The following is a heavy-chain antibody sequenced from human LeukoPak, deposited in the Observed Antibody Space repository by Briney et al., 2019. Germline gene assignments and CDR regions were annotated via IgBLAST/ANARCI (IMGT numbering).Heavy chain of an antibody. Sequence: ASVKVSCKASGYTFTSYDINWVRQATGQGLEWTGWMNPNSGNTGYAQKFQGRVTMTRSTSINTAYVELSSLRSEDTAVYYCARGPNYAFWSGSYYYYMDVWGKGTTVTVSS. D-gene: IGHD3-3*01. J-gene: IGHJ6*03. CDR2: MNPNSGNT. CDR3: ARGPNYAFWSGSYYYYMDV. CDR1: GYTFTSYD. V-gene: IGHV1-8*01.